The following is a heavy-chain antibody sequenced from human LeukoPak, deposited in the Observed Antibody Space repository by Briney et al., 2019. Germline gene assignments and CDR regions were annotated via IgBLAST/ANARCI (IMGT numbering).Heavy chain of an antibody. V-gene: IGHV3-48*04. J-gene: IGHJ6*02. CDR3: ARDDMITFGGVMTYYYGMDV. CDR2: ISSSSSTI. CDR1: GFTFSSYS. D-gene: IGHD3-16*01. Sequence: GGSLRLSCAASGFTFSSYSMNWVRQAPGKGLEWVSYISSSSSTIYYADSVKGRFTISRDNAKNSLYLQMNSLRAEDTAVYYCARDDMITFGGVMTYYYGMDVWGQGTTVTVSS.